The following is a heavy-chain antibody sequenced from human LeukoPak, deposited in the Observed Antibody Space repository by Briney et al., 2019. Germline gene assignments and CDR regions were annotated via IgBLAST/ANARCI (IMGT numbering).Heavy chain of an antibody. V-gene: IGHV3-64*01. D-gene: IGHD3-22*01. CDR3: AKYCVTMIVVVIGAFDI. J-gene: IGHJ3*02. CDR2: ISSDGGNT. CDR1: GFTFKNYP. Sequence: PGGSLRLSCAASGFTFKNYPIQWVRQAPGKGLEHVSSISSDGGNTYYANSVKGRFTISRDDSKNTLYLHMGSLRAEDMAVYYCAKYCVTMIVVVIGAFDIWGQGTMVTVSS.